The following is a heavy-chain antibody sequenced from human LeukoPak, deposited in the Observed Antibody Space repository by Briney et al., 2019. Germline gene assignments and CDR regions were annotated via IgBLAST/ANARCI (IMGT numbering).Heavy chain of an antibody. J-gene: IGHJ4*02. V-gene: IGHV3-23*01. Sequence: GGSLRLSCAASGFTFSSYAMSWVRQAPGKGLEWVSAISGSGVSTYYADSVKGRFTISRDYSKNTLYLQMDSLRAEDTAVYYCAKDLYCTSSSRYFFDYWGQGTLVTVSS. CDR2: ISGSGVST. D-gene: IGHD6-13*01. CDR1: GFTFSSYA. CDR3: AKDLYCTSSSRYFFDY.